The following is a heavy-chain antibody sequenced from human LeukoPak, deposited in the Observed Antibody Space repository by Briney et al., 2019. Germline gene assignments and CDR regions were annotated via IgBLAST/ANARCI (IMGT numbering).Heavy chain of an antibody. V-gene: IGHV4-30-4*01. CDR2: IYYSGST. Sequence: SQTLSLTCTVSGGSISSGDYYWSWIRQPPGKGLEWIGYIYYSGSTYYNPSLKSRVTISVDTSKNQFSLKLSSVTAADTAVYYCARDHHYDIFSNWFDPWGQGTLVTVSS. CDR3: ARDHHYDIFSNWFDP. D-gene: IGHD3-9*01. J-gene: IGHJ5*02. CDR1: GGSISSGDYY.